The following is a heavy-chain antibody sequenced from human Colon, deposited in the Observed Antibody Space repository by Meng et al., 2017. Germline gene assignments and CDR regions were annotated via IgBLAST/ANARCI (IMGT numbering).Heavy chain of an antibody. V-gene: IGHV4-4*02. CDR1: GGAISSYNW. CDR2: IDLGGTP. D-gene: IGHD6-19*01. Sequence: QLQVRESAPGLVEPSGTLSLTCAVSGGAISSYNWWSWVRQPPGKGLEWIGQIDLGGTPYYNPSLESRVIMSLDKSKNQLSLRLTSVAAADTAVYYCARHGGWHFDYWGQGALVTVSS. CDR3: ARHGGWHFDY. J-gene: IGHJ4*02.